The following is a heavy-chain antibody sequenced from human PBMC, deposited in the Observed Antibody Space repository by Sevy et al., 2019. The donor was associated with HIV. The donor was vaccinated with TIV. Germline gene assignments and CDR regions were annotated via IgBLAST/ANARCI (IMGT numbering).Heavy chain of an antibody. CDR1: GFTFSSNA. Sequence: GGSLRLSCAASGFTFSSNAMSWVHQAPGKGLEWVSAISGSGGSTYYADSVKGRFTISRDNSKNTLYLQMNSLRAEDTAVYYCENEYSYGYADYWGQGALVTVSS. V-gene: IGHV3-23*01. CDR3: ENEYSYGYADY. CDR2: ISGSGGST. D-gene: IGHD5-18*01. J-gene: IGHJ4*02.